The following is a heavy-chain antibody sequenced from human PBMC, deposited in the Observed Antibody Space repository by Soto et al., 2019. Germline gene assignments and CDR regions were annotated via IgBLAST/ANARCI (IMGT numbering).Heavy chain of an antibody. J-gene: IGHJ6*02. CDR2: ISSRSSYM. CDR3: ARDLKETGYDYYGMDV. CDR1: GFTFSTYS. Sequence: LRLSCAASGFTFSTYSMSWVRQAPGKGLEWVSSISSRSSYMYSADSVKGRFTVSRDNAKNSLYLQMNSLRAEDTAVYYCARDLKETGYDYYGMDVWGQGTTVTVSS. V-gene: IGHV3-21*01.